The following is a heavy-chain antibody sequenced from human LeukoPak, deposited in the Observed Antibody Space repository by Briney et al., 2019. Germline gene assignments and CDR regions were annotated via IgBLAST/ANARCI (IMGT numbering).Heavy chain of an antibody. D-gene: IGHD3-9*01. V-gene: IGHV3-11*06. CDR2: ISSSSSYT. J-gene: IGHJ4*02. Sequence: GGSLRLSCVVSGFTFSDYYMSWIRQAPGKGLEWVSYISSSSSYTNYADSVKGRFTVSRDNAENSLYLQMNSLRAEDTAVYYCARDFDHYFDYWGQGTLVTVSS. CDR3: ARDFDHYFDY. CDR1: GFTFSDYY.